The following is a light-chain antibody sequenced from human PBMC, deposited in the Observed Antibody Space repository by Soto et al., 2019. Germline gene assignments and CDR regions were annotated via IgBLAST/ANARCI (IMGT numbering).Light chain of an antibody. CDR3: QQYNNCLWT. CDR2: GAS. CDR1: QNISSN. J-gene: IGKJ1*01. V-gene: IGKV3-15*01. Sequence: EIVMTQSPATLSVSPGERATLSCRASQNISSNLARYQQKPGQAPRLLIDGASTRATGIPARFSGSGSGTEFTLTISSLQSEDFAVYYCQQYNNCLWTFGQGTKVEIK.